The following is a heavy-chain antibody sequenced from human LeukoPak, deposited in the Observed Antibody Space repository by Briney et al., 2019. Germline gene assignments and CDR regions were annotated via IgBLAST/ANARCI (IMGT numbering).Heavy chain of an antibody. CDR2: ICSGACT. V-gene: IGHV3-53*01. CDR1: GFTVSSNY. D-gene: IGHD6-13*01. Sequence: GGSLRLSCGASGFTVSSNYMSWVRQAPGKGLEWVSVICSGACTYYADAVEGRFTIFRDNSKNTLYLLLISRIGDDTAAYYCSRGSSWYVAPFDYWGQGTLVTVSS. CDR3: SRGSSWYVAPFDY. J-gene: IGHJ4*02.